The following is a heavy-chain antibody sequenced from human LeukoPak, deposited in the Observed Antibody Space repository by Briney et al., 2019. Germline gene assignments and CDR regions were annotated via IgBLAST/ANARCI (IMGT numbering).Heavy chain of an antibody. D-gene: IGHD1-26*01. Sequence: SETLSLTCAVYGGSFSGYCWSWIRQPPGKGLEWIGEINHSGSSNYNPSLKSRVSISLDTSKNQFSLKLTSVTAADTAVYYCARVLAEVGTGNWGEGTLVTVSS. J-gene: IGHJ4*02. CDR2: INHSGSS. CDR3: ARVLAEVGTGN. CDR1: GGSFSGYC. V-gene: IGHV4-34*01.